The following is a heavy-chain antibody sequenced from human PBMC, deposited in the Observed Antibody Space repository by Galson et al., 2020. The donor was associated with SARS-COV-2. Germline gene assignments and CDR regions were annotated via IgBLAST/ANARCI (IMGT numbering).Heavy chain of an antibody. V-gene: IGHV4-59*01. J-gene: IGHJ6*02. CDR3: ARDPAPLYGDNYYYGIDV. CDR1: DVSMTSYY. CDR2: ISYSGST. D-gene: IGHD4-17*01. Sequence: SQTLSLTCSVSDVSMTSYYWSWIRQPPGKGLEWIGYISYSGSTNYNPSLRSRVTILVDLSKNQFSLKLSSVTAADTAVYYCARDPAPLYGDNYYYGIDVWGRGTTVTVSS.